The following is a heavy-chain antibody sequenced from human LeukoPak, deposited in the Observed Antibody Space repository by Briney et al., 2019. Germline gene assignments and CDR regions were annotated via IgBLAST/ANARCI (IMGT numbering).Heavy chain of an antibody. V-gene: IGHV3-23*01. CDR3: AKGSVYDFWSGYSRHLNY. J-gene: IGHJ4*02. CDR1: GFTFSSYA. Sequence: GGSLRLSCAAPGFTFSSYAMSWVRQAPGKGLEWVSAISGSGGSTYYADSVKGRFTISRDNSKYTLYLQMNSLRAEDTAVYYCAKGSVYDFWSGYSRHLNYWGQGTLVTVSS. D-gene: IGHD3-3*01. CDR2: ISGSGGST.